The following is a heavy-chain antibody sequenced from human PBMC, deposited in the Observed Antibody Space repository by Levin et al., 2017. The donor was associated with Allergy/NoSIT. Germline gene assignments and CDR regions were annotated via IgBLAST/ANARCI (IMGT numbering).Heavy chain of an antibody. CDR2: ISSSGSTI. V-gene: IGHV3-11*01. CDR3: ARGRSQLWFGELSPYGMDV. J-gene: IGHJ6*02. Sequence: SGGSLRLSCAASGFTFSDYYMSWIRQAPGKGLEWVSYISSSGSTIYYADSVKGRFTISRDNAKNSLYLQMNSLRAEDTAVYYCARGRSQLWFGELSPYGMDVWGQGTTVTVSS. D-gene: IGHD3-10*01. CDR1: GFTFSDYY.